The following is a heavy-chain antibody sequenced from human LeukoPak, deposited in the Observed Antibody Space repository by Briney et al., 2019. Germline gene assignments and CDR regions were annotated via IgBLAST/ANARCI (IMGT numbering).Heavy chain of an antibody. J-gene: IGHJ4*02. CDR1: GGSISSDY. CDR3: AKVAKYYYASETYFFFEH. V-gene: IGHV4-4*07. CDR2: IYTTGTT. Sequence: SETLSLTCTVSGGSISSDYWSWIRQPAGKGLEWIGHIYTTGTTNYNPSLKSRVTMSIDTSKNQFSLNLRSVTAADTAVYYCAKVAKYYYASETYFFFEHWGQGTLVTVSS. D-gene: IGHD3-10*01.